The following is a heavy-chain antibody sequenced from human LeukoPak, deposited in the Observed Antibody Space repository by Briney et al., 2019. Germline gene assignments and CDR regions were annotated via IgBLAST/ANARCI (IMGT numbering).Heavy chain of an antibody. D-gene: IGHD6-13*01. J-gene: IGHJ4*02. CDR3: AREKGQLVPSYYFDY. V-gene: IGHV1-46*01. Sequence: VSVKVPCKASGYTFTSYYMHWVRQAPGQGLEWMGIINPSGGSTSYAQKFQGRVTMTRDTSTSTVYMELSSLRSEDTAVYYCAREKGQLVPSYYFDYWGQGTLVTVSS. CDR1: GYTFTSYY. CDR2: INPSGGST.